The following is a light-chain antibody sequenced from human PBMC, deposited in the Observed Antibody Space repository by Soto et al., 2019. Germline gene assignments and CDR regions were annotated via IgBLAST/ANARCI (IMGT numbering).Light chain of an antibody. J-gene: IGKJ3*01. CDR2: GAS. V-gene: IGKV3-20*01. Sequence: EIVLTQSPGTLSLSPGERATLSCRASQSVSSSYLAWYQQQPGQAPSLIIYGASSRATGIPDRFSGSGSGSDFTLTISRLEPEDFALYYCQQYGSSPGVTFGPGTKVDIK. CDR1: QSVSSSY. CDR3: QQYGSSPGVT.